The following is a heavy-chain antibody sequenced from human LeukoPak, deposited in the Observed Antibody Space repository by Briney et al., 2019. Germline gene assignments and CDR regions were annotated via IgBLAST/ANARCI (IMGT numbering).Heavy chain of an antibody. Sequence: GGSLTLSCEASGFTFSGNWMSWVRQAPGKGLEWVASINPDGSQKFYVDSVKGRLTFSRDNTKSSLYLQMNSLGAEDTAMYYCAKLLGTATTYDSWGQGTRVTVSS. CDR3: AKLLGTATTYDS. D-gene: IGHD5-24*01. J-gene: IGHJ4*02. CDR2: INPDGSQK. V-gene: IGHV3-7*01. CDR1: GFTFSGNW.